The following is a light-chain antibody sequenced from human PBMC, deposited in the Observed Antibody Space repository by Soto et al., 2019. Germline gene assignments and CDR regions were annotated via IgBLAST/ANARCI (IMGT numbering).Light chain of an antibody. Sequence: GERATLSCRASQSVSNNYLAWYQQKPGQTPRLLIYDGSDRATGIPARFSGSGSGTDFTLTISSLEPVDFAVYYCQQRSNWPPSITVGQGTRLEI. CDR3: QQRSNWPPSIT. CDR2: DGS. CDR1: QSVSNNY. V-gene: IGKV3-11*01. J-gene: IGKJ5*01.